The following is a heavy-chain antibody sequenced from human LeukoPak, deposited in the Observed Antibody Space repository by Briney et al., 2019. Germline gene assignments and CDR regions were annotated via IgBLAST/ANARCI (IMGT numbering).Heavy chain of an antibody. CDR1: GYSFTNYW. V-gene: IGHV5-51*01. D-gene: IGHD6-19*01. J-gene: IGHJ5*02. Sequence: GESLKISCKGSGYSFTNYWIAWVRQMPGKGLDWMGVIYPGDSDTRYNPSFQGQVTISVDKSISTAYLQWSSLKASDTAMYYCARRVRSGSTWCFDPWGQGTLVTVSS. CDR3: ARRVRSGSTWCFDP. CDR2: IYPGDSDT.